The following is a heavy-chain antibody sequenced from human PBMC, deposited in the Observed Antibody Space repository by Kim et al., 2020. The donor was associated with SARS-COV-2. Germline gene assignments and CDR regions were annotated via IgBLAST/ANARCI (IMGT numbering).Heavy chain of an antibody. CDR2: IYYTGST. J-gene: IGHJ4*02. V-gene: IGHV4-39*01. Sequence: SETLSLTCTVSGASINDYNYYWGWIRQPPGKGLEWIGRIYYTGSTYYNTSLKSRVSISVDTSKNQFSLKLNSVTAADTAVYYCARRGYQLLAIDYWGQGT. CDR1: GASINDYNYY. D-gene: IGHD2-2*01. CDR3: ARRGYQLLAIDY.